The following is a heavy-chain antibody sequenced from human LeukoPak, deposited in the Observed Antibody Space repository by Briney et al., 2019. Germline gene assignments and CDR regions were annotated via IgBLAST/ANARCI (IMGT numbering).Heavy chain of an antibody. CDR1: GYTFTSYY. CDR2: INPNSGGT. V-gene: IGHV1-2*02. Sequence: ASVKVSCKASGYTFTSYYMHWVRQAPGQGLEWMGWINPNSGGTNYAQKFQGRVTMTRDTSISTAYMELSRLRSDDTAVYYCAREYGGNLPNFDYWGQGTLVTVSS. CDR3: AREYGGNLPNFDY. D-gene: IGHD4-23*01. J-gene: IGHJ4*02.